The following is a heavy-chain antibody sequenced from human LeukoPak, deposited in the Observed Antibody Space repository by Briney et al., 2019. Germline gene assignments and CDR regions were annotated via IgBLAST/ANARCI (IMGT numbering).Heavy chain of an antibody. Sequence: SETLSLTCSVSGGSISSSSYYWGWIRQSPGKGLEWIGSIYYSGSTYYNPSLKSRVTISVDTSKNQFSLKLSSVTAADTAVYYCARGEYDTDSNWFDPWGQGTLVTVSS. CDR2: IYYSGST. CDR1: GGSISSSSYY. CDR3: ARGEYDTDSNWFDP. D-gene: IGHD1-1*01. J-gene: IGHJ5*02. V-gene: IGHV4-39*07.